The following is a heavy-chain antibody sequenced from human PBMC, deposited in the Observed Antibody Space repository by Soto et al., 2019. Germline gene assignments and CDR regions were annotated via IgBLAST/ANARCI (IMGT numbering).Heavy chain of an antibody. CDR3: AHRPSYCSGGSCYSGVDY. Sequence: QITLKESGPTLVKPTQTLTLTCTFSGFSLSTSGVGVGWIRQPPGKALEWLALIYWDDDKRYSPSLKSRLTITQDTSKNQVVLTMTNMAPVDTATYYCAHRPSYCSGGSCYSGVDYWGQGTLVTVSS. J-gene: IGHJ4*02. CDR2: IYWDDDK. V-gene: IGHV2-5*02. CDR1: GFSLSTSGVG. D-gene: IGHD2-15*01.